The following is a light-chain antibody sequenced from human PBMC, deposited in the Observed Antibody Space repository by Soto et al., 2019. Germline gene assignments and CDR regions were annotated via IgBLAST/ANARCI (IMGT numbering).Light chain of an antibody. V-gene: IGKV1-39*01. CDR1: QSISNY. Sequence: DIQMTEYPSSLAAAVGERVTITCRASQSISNYLNWFQQKPGKAPKLLIYAASSLPSGVPSRFSGSGSGTDFTLTISSLQREDFATYYCQQSISNLGTFGPGTKVDIK. CDR3: QQSISNLGT. J-gene: IGKJ3*01. CDR2: AAS.